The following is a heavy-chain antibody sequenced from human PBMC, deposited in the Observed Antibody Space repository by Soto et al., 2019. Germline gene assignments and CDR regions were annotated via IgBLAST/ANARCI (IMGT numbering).Heavy chain of an antibody. D-gene: IGHD3-16*02. V-gene: IGHV4-39*01. CDR2: IYYSGST. Sequence: PSETLSLTCTVSGGSISSSSYYWGWIRQPPGKGLEWIGSIYYSGSTYYNPSLKSRVTISVDTSKNQFSLKLSSVTAADTAVYYCARHLRSTTFGGVIATYYFDYWGQGTLVTVSS. CDR1: GGSISSSSYY. CDR3: ARHLRSTTFGGVIATYYFDY. J-gene: IGHJ4*02.